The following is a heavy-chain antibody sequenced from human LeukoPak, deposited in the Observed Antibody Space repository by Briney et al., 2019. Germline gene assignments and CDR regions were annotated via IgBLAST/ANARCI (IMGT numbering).Heavy chain of an antibody. D-gene: IGHD1-26*01. CDR3: ARCIVGATSYYYYYGMDV. CDR1: GYSFTSYW. Sequence: GESLKISCKGSGYSFTSYWIGWGGQMPGKGLQWMGILPPGDSDTRYSPSFQGQVTIAADKSISTAYLQWSSLKASDTAMYYCARCIVGATSYYYYYGMDVWGQGTTVTVSS. CDR2: LPPGDSDT. J-gene: IGHJ6*02. V-gene: IGHV5-51*01.